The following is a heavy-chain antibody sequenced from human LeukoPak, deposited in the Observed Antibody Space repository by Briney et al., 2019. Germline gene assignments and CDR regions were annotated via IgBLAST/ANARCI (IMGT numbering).Heavy chain of an antibody. CDR3: TRVRFLEWLLHYYGMDV. V-gene: IGHV3-49*04. D-gene: IGHD3-3*01. CDR1: GFTFGDYA. Sequence: PGRSLRLSCTASGFTFGDYAMSWVRQAPGKGLEWVGFIRSKAYGGTTEYAASVKGRFTISRDDSKRIAYLQMNSLKTEDTAVYYCTRVRFLEWLLHYYGMDVWGQGTTVTVSS. CDR2: IRSKAYGGTT. J-gene: IGHJ6*02.